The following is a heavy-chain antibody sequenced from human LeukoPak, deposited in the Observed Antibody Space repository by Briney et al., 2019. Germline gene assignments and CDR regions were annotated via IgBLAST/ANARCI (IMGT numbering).Heavy chain of an antibody. CDR1: GGTFSSYA. J-gene: IGHJ3*02. Sequence: ASVKVSCKASGGTFSSYAISWVRQAPGQGLEWMGRIIPILGIANYAQKFQGRVTITADKSTSTAYMGLSSLRSEDTAVYYCARDGVGDAFDIWGQGTMVTVSS. D-gene: IGHD3-3*01. CDR2: IIPILGIA. CDR3: ARDGVGDAFDI. V-gene: IGHV1-69*04.